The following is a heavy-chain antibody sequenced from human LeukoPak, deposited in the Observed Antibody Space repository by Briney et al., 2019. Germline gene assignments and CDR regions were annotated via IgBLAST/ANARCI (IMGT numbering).Heavy chain of an antibody. D-gene: IGHD4-23*01. Sequence: PSETLSLTCTVSGGSVSSVNYYWTWIRPHAGKGLEWVRYIYYTGNTHYNPSLKSRLTISVDTSKNHFSLNLTSVSAADTALYYCARAPIAVVTPPHFFDSWGQGTLVTVSS. J-gene: IGHJ4*02. CDR2: IYYTGNT. CDR1: GGSVSSVNYY. CDR3: ARAPIAVVTPPHFFDS. V-gene: IGHV4-31*03.